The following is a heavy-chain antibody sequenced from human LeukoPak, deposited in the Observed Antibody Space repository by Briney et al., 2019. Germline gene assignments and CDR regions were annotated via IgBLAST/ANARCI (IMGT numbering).Heavy chain of an antibody. CDR2: IYYSGST. J-gene: IGHJ4*02. CDR3: ARAVEYSSSSFDY. D-gene: IGHD6-6*01. CDR1: GGSISSGGYY. Sequence: PSQTLSLTCTVSGGSISSGGYYWSWIRQHPGKGLEWIGYIYYSGSTYYNPSLKSRVTISVDTSKNQFPLKLSSVTAADTAVYYCARAVEYSSSSFDYWGQGTLVTVSS. V-gene: IGHV4-31*03.